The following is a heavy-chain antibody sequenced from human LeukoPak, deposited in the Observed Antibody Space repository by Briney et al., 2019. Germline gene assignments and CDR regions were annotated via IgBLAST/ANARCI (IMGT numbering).Heavy chain of an antibody. CDR2: IKQDGSER. V-gene: IGHV3-7*01. CDR3: VRDTGGSGSYPDY. D-gene: IGHD1-26*01. Sequence: GGSLRLSCAASGFTFSNYWMTWVRQAPGKGLEWVANIKQDGSERDYVDSVRGRFTISRDNAKNSVYLQVNSLRVEDTAMYYCVRDTGGSGSYPDYWGQGVLVTVSS. CDR1: GFTFSNYW. J-gene: IGHJ4*02.